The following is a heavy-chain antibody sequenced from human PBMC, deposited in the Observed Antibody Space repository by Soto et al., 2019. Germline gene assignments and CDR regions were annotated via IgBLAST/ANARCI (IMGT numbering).Heavy chain of an antibody. D-gene: IGHD6-13*01. CDR1: GYTFTSYA. V-gene: IGHV1-3*01. CDR2: INAGNGNT. CDR3: ARVQQQFALSWFDP. J-gene: IGHJ5*02. Sequence: ASVKVSCKASGYTFTSYAMHWVRQAPGQRLEWMGWINAGNGNTKYSQKFQGRVTITRDTSASTAYMELSSLRSEDTAVYYCARVQQQFALSWFDPWGQGTLVTVPQ.